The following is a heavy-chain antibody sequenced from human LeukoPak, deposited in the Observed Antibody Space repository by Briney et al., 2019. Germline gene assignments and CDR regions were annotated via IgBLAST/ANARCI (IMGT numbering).Heavy chain of an antibody. D-gene: IGHD5-24*01. J-gene: IGHJ4*02. CDR1: GFTFDDYA. V-gene: IGHV3-9*03. CDR3: ARSVEMATRIDY. CDR2: ISWNSGSI. Sequence: GRSLRLSCAASGFTFDDYAMHWVRQAPGKGLEWVSGISWNSGSIGYADSVKGRFTISRDNAKNSLYLQMNSLRAEDMALYYCARSVEMATRIDYWGQGTLVTVPS.